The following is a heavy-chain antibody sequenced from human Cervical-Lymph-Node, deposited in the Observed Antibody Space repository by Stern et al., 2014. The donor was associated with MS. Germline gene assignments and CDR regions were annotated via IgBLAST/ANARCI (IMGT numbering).Heavy chain of an antibody. J-gene: IGHJ3*02. CDR3: AIRYSSSWFAFDI. Sequence: DQLVESGAEVKKPGSSVKVSCKASGGTFSSYAISWVRQAPGQGLEGMGGIIPIFGTANYAQKFQGRVAITADESTSTAYMELSSLRSEDTAVYYCAIRYSSSWFAFDIWGQGTMVTVSS. CDR2: IIPIFGTA. CDR1: GGTFSSYA. V-gene: IGHV1-69*01. D-gene: IGHD6-13*01.